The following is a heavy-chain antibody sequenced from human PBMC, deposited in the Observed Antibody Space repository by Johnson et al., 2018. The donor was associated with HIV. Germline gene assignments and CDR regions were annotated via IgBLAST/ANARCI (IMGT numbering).Heavy chain of an antibody. J-gene: IGHJ3*02. D-gene: IGHD1-1*01. V-gene: IGHV3-23*04. CDR3: ARERTPNLAVFDI. Sequence: VQLVESGGGVVRPGGSLRLSCAAAGFTFSSYAMSWVRQAPGKGLASVSAISCSGGSTYCADFGKGRFTISSDNSKNSLYLQMNSLRAEDTAVYYCARERTPNLAVFDIWGQGTVITVSS. CDR2: ISCSGGST. CDR1: GFTFSSYA.